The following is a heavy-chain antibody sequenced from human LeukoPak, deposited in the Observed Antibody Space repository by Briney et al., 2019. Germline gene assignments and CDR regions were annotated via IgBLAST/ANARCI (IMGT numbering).Heavy chain of an antibody. V-gene: IGHV1-2*02. Sequence: ASVKVSCKASGYTFTGYYMHWVRQAPGQGLEWMGWINPNSGGTNYAQKFQGRVTMTRDTSISTAYMELSRLRSDDTAVYYCARGWDLYDSSGYYPRQYYFDYWGQGTLVTVSS. CDR1: GYTFTGYY. CDR3: ARGWDLYDSSGYYPRQYYFDY. CDR2: INPNSGGT. J-gene: IGHJ4*02. D-gene: IGHD3-22*01.